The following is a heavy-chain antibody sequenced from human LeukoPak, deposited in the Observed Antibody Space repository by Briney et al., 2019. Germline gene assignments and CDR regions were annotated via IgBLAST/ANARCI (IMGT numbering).Heavy chain of an antibody. Sequence: ASVTASSLASAFTLPGYCVHWVRQAPGQGLEWMGWVNPNSGASNWTHKFQGRVTMTGDTSVSTGSMELTSLRSDDTATYYCGIVSGAYIEDDAFDMWGEGTMVTVSS. D-gene: IGHD5/OR15-5a*01. J-gene: IGHJ3*02. CDR1: AFTLPGYC. CDR3: GIVSGAYIEDDAFDM. V-gene: IGHV1-2*02. CDR2: VNPNSGAS.